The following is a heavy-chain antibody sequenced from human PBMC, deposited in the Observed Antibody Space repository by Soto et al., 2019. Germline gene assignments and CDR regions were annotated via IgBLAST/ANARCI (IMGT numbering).Heavy chain of an antibody. CDR3: VTNAAYCSGTNCYDFDY. V-gene: IGHV4-39*01. J-gene: IGHJ4*01. CDR2: IYYSGNT. D-gene: IGHD2-2*01. Sequence: SETLSLTCTVSGASISISSNYYWGWIRQPPGKGLEWIGSIYYSGNTYYSPSLKSRVTLSVDTSNNQFSLNLNSVTAADTAVYYCVTNAAYCSGTNCYDFDYWVNVTLVTVYS. CDR1: GASISISSNYY.